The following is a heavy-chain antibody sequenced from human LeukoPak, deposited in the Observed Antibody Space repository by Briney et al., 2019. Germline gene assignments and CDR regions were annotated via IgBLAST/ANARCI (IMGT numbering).Heavy chain of an antibody. CDR1: GGSFSGYY. CDR3: ARGDVGSSWYEILDY. V-gene: IGHV4-34*01. Sequence: PSETLSLTCAVYGGSFSGYYWSWIRQPPGKGLEWIGEINHSGSTNYNPSLKSRVTISVGTSKYQFSLKLSSVTAADTAVYYCARGDVGSSWYEILDYWGQGTLVTVSS. CDR2: INHSGST. J-gene: IGHJ4*02. D-gene: IGHD6-13*01.